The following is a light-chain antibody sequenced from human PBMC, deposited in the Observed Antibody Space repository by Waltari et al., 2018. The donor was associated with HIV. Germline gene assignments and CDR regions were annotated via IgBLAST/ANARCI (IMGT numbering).Light chain of an antibody. CDR2: DVS. CDR3: CSYAGSNTFNYV. Sequence: QSALTQPASVSGSPGQSLTIPCTGTSSDVGGYNYVSWYQQHPGKAPKLMIYDVSKRPSGVSNRFSGSKSGNTASLTISGLQAEDEADYYCCSYAGSNTFNYVFGTGTKVTVL. J-gene: IGLJ1*01. CDR1: SSDVGGYNY. V-gene: IGLV2-23*02.